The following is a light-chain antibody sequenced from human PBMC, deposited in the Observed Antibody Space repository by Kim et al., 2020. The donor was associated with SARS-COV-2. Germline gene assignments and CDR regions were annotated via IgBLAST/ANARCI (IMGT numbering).Light chain of an antibody. CDR3: QVWDTNTDHHV. CDR1: KSGSKS. V-gene: IGLV3-21*01. CDR2: YDR. Sequence: APGETARSTCGGAKSGSKSVHWYQQRPGRAPVLVIYYDRDRPSGIPERFSGSKSGNTATLTISGVEAGDEADYYCQVWDTNTDHHVFGSGTKVTVL. J-gene: IGLJ1*01.